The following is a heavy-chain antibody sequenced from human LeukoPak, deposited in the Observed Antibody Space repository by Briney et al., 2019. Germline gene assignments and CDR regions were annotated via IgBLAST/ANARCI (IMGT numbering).Heavy chain of an antibody. CDR1: GFTFSSYG. CDR2: ISYDGSNK. D-gene: IGHD2-15*01. Sequence: GGSLRLSCAASGFTFSSYGVHWVRQAPGKGLEWVAVISYDGSNKYYADSVKGRFTISRDNAKNSLYLQMNSLRAEDTAVYYCARGGVAAYYYYGMDVWGQGTTVTVSS. J-gene: IGHJ6*02. V-gene: IGHV3-30*03. CDR3: ARGGVAAYYYYGMDV.